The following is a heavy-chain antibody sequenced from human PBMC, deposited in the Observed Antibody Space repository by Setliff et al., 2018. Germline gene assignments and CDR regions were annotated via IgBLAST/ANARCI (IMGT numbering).Heavy chain of an antibody. V-gene: IGHV1-18*01. Sequence: ASVKVSCKTSGYNFITFGVNWVRQVPGQGFEWMGWISPYNGDADYAQKFQGRVTLTTDTSTNTAYMELRSLRSDDTAVYYCARRSGDRGMTAGWPDDFDYWGRGTLVTVSS. J-gene: IGHJ4*01. CDR3: ARRSGDRGMTAGWPDDFDY. D-gene: IGHD2-21*02. CDR2: ISPYNGDA. CDR1: GYNFITFG.